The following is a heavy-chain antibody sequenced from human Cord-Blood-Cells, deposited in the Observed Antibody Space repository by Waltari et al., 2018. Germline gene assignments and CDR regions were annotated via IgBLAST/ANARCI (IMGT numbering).Heavy chain of an antibody. CDR1: GGSFSGYY. CDR2: INHSGST. J-gene: IGHJ4*02. D-gene: IGHD1-26*01. CDR3: ARAPSIVGATGGFDY. Sequence: QVQLQQWGAGLLKPSETLSLTCAVYGGSFSGYYWSWIRQPPGKGLEWIGEINHSGSTNYNPSLKSRVTISGDTSKNQCSLKLSSVTAADTAVYYCARAPSIVGATGGFDYWGQGTLVTVSS. V-gene: IGHV4-34*01.